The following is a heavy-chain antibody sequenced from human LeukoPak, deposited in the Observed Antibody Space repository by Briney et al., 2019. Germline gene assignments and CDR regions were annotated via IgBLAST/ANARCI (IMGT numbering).Heavy chain of an antibody. CDR2: IIPIFGTA. J-gene: IGHJ6*03. CDR3: ARGEGYCSGGSCYPDLIDYYYYYMDV. CDR1: GGTFSSYA. Sequence: SVKVSCKASGGTFSSYAISWVRQAPGQGLEWMGGIIPIFGTANYAQKFQGRVTITTDESTSTAYMELSSLRSEDTAVYYCARGEGYCSGGSCYPDLIDYYYYYMDVWGKGTTVTVSS. V-gene: IGHV1-69*05. D-gene: IGHD2-15*01.